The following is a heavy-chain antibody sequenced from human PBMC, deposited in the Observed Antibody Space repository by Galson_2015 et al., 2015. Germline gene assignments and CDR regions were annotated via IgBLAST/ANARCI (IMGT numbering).Heavy chain of an antibody. CDR1: GFTFSSYG. D-gene: IGHD3-3*01. J-gene: IGHJ6*02. CDR3: AKGANFLEWLLLTNPNMDV. CDR2: ISYDGSNK. V-gene: IGHV3-30*18. Sequence: SLRLSCAASGFTFSSYGMHWVRQAPGKGLEWVAVISYDGSNKYYADSVKGRFTISRDNSKNTLYLQMNSLRAEDTAVYYCAKGANFLEWLLLTNPNMDVWGQGTTVTVSS.